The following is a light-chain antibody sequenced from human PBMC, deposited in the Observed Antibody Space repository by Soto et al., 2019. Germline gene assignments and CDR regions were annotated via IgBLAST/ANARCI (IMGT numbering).Light chain of an antibody. Sequence: ELVMTQSPATLSVSPGARATLSCRSSQSVSSNLAWYQQKPGQAPRLLIYGASTRATGIPARFSGSGSGTEFTLNISSLQSEDCAVYYCQQYNNWPPITFGQGTRLRL. CDR3: QQYNNWPPIT. CDR2: GAS. J-gene: IGKJ5*01. V-gene: IGKV3-15*01. CDR1: QSVSSN.